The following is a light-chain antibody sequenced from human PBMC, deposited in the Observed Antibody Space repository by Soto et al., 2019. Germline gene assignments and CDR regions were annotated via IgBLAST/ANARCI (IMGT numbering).Light chain of an antibody. Sequence: ILVPPAPASGSASVADSGCSACSANHGISSWGALYQQKPGHGPKLLIYAESRWQREVPARFIGRGSGRDFTLTICSMQPDAFANYYCKQAINFSRPCGLGTRSAI. CDR3: KQAINFSRP. J-gene: IGKJ5*01. CDR2: AES. CDR1: HGISSW. V-gene: IGKV1D-12*01.